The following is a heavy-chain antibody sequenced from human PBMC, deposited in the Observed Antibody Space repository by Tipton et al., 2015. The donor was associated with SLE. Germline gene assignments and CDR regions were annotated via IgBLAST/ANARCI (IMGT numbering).Heavy chain of an antibody. CDR1: GYTFTDSW. Sequence: QLVQSGVEVKKAGESLKISCRGSGYTFTDSWIAWVHQMPGKGLEWVGFIQPSESFVKYGPTFQGHVTMSADKSINTAYLQWSSLKAPDTAMYYCARGMLTWRGAIVGVDVWGQGTTVNVSS. CDR2: IQPSESFV. J-gene: IGHJ6*02. CDR3: ARGMLTWRGAIVGVDV. D-gene: IGHD2-8*01. V-gene: IGHV5-51*03.